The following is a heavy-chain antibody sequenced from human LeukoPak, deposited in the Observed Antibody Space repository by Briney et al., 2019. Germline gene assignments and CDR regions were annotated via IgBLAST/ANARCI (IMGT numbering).Heavy chain of an antibody. J-gene: IGHJ4*02. V-gene: IGHV1-24*01. Sequence: GASVKVSCKVSGYTLTELSMHWVRQAPGKGLEWMGGFDPEDGETIYAQKFQGRVTMTEDTSTDTAYMELSSLRSEDTAVYYCAIAVAGTGGNYFDYWGQGTLVTVSS. CDR2: FDPEDGET. CDR3: AIAVAGTGGNYFDY. D-gene: IGHD6-19*01. CDR1: GYTLTELS.